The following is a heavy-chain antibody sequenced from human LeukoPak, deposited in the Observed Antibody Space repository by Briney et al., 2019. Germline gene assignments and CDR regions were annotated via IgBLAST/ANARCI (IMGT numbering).Heavy chain of an antibody. D-gene: IGHD4-11*01. Sequence: GGSLRLSCAASGFMFGNYGMHWVRQAPGQGLEWVALIWYDGSKKYYADSVKGRFTVSRDNSENTLYLQTNSLRADDTAVYYCARGLQPPVLYGMDVWGQGTTVTVSS. CDR2: IWYDGSKK. J-gene: IGHJ6*02. CDR1: GFMFGNYG. V-gene: IGHV3-33*01. CDR3: ARGLQPPVLYGMDV.